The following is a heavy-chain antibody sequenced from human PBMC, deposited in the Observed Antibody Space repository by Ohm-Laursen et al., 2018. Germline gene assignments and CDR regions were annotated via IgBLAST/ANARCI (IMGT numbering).Heavy chain of an antibody. CDR3: TTRFSWSGLS. CDR1: GFTFSSYE. J-gene: IGHJ4*02. CDR2: SSSSGSNS. D-gene: IGHD3-3*01. V-gene: IGHV3-48*03. Sequence: SLRLSCAASGFTFSSYEMNWVRQAPGKGLEWIAFSSSSGSNSYYADSVRGRFTISRDNAKYSLYLQMNSLKTEDTAVYYCTTRFSWSGLSRGQGTLVTVSS.